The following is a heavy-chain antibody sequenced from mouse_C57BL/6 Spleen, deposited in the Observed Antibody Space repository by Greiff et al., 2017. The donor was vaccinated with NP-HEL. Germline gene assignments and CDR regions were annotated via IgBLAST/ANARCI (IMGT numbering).Heavy chain of an antibody. CDR2: ISYDGSN. CDR3: ARRYYGSCYWYFDV. V-gene: IGHV3-6*01. J-gene: IGHJ1*03. CDR1: GYSITSGYY. D-gene: IGHD1-1*01. Sequence: EVQLQESGPGLVKPSQSLSLTCSVTGYSITSGYYWNWIRQFPGNKLEWMGYISYDGSNNYNPSLKNRISITRDTSKNQFFLKLNSVTTEDTATYYCARRYYGSCYWYFDVWGTGTTVTVSS.